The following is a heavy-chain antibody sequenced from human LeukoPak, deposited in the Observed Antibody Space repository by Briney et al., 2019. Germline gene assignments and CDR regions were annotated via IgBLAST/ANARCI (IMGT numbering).Heavy chain of an antibody. Sequence: SETLSLTCCVWGLHHSSYYWIWMGQPPGKGLEGIGYIYYSGSTHYNPPLKSRVTISVDTSKNQFSLKLSSATAGDTAVYYCARGAMWDYGSGSYYILNRFEPCGEGNLVTASS. CDR2: IYYSGST. V-gene: IGHV4-59*08. D-gene: IGHD3-10*01. CDR3: ARGAMWDYGSGSYYILNRFEP. CDR1: GLHHSSYY. J-gene: IGHJ5*02.